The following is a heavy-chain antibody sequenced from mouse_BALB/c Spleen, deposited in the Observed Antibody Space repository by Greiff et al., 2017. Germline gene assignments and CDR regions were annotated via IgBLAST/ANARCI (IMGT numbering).Heavy chain of an antibody. CDR1: GYTFTSYV. D-gene: IGHD2-4*01. V-gene: IGHV1-14*01. CDR2: INPYNDGT. J-gene: IGHJ1*01. CDR3: ASDYSYWYFDV. Sequence: EVQLQQSGPELVKPGASVKMSCKASGYTFTSYVMHWVKQKPGQGLEWIGYINPYNDGTKYNEKFKGKATLTSDKSSSTAYMELSSLTSEDSAVYYCASDYSYWYFDVWGAGTTVTVSS.